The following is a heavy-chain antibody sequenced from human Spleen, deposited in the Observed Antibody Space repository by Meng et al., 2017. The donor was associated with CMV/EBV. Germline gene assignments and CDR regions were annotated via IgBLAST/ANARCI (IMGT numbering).Heavy chain of an antibody. CDR3: AKDRARYCRSTSCHLVDY. V-gene: IGHV3-30*02. J-gene: IGHJ4*02. D-gene: IGHD2-2*01. CDR2: IRYDGSNK. Sequence: GGSLRLSCAASGFTFSSYGMHWVRQAPGKGLEWVAFIRYDGSNKYFADSVKGRFTISRDNSKNTLYLQMNSLRAEDTAVYYCAKDRARYCRSTSCHLVDYWGQGTLVTVSS. CDR1: GFTFSSYG.